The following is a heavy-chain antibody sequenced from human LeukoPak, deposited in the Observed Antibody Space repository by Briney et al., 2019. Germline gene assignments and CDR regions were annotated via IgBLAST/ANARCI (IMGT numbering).Heavy chain of an antibody. Sequence: ASVKVSCKASGYTFTSYDINWVRQATGQGLEWMGWMSPNSGNTGYAQKLQGRVTMTTDTSTSTAYMELRSLRSDDTAVYYCARDGEGYYYDSSGYYSFDYWGQGTLVTVSS. CDR3: ARDGEGYYYDSSGYYSFDY. D-gene: IGHD3-22*01. CDR1: GYTFTSYD. CDR2: MSPNSGNT. J-gene: IGHJ4*02. V-gene: IGHV1-8*01.